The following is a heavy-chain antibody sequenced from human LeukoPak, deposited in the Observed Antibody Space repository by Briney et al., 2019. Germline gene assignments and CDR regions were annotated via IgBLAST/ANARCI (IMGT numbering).Heavy chain of an antibody. CDR3: ARVGKVRRWYFDL. Sequence: GGSLRLSCAASGFTFSSYAMSWVRQAPGKGLEWVSAISGSGGSTYYADSVKGRFTISRDNSKNTLYLQMNSLRAEDTAAYFCARVGKVRRWYFDLWGRGTLVTVSS. CDR2: ISGSGGST. CDR1: GFTFSSYA. V-gene: IGHV3-23*01. J-gene: IGHJ2*01. D-gene: IGHD2-2*01.